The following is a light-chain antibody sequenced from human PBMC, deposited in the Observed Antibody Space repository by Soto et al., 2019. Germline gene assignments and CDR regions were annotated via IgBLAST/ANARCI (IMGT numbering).Light chain of an antibody. V-gene: IGKV1-6*01. CDR1: RDIRSD. CDR3: LQDYTYPRT. Sequence: AIQMTQSPSSLSASVGDRVTITCRSSRDIRSDLGWYQQKPGKAPKVLMFAASSPQSGVPSRFSGSGSGTHFTLTISSLQPEDFATYYCLQDYTYPRTFGQGTKVDIK. CDR2: AAS. J-gene: IGKJ1*01.